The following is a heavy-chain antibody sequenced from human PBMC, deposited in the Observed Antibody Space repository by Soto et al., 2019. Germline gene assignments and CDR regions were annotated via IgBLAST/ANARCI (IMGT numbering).Heavy chain of an antibody. CDR1: GFTFSSYG. CDR2: ISYDGSNK. Sequence: GGSLRLSCAASGFTFSSYGMHWVRQAPGKGLEWVAVISYDGSNKYYADSVKGRFTISRDNSKNTLYLQMNSLRAEDTAVYYCAKDLSITMPSAFDYWGQGTLVTVSS. CDR3: AKDLSITMPSAFDY. D-gene: IGHD3-10*01. V-gene: IGHV3-30*18. J-gene: IGHJ4*02.